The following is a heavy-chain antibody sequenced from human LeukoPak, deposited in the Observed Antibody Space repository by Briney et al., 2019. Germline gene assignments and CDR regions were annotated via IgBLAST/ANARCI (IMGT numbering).Heavy chain of an antibody. V-gene: IGHV3-30*18. CDR1: GFTFSSYG. D-gene: IGHD5-12*01. CDR3: SNSGYDKGGFDY. Sequence: GGSLRLSCAASGFTFSSYGMHWVRQAPGKGLEWVAVISYDGSNKYYADSVKGRFTISRDNSKNTLYLQMNSLRAGDTAVYYCSNSGYDKGGFDYWGQGTLVTVSS. J-gene: IGHJ4*02. CDR2: ISYDGSNK.